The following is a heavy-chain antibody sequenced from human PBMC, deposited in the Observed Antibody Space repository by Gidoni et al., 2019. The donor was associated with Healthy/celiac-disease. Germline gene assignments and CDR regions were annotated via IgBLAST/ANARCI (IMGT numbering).Heavy chain of an antibody. CDR2: ISWNSGSI. D-gene: IGHD3-16*01. J-gene: IGHJ3*02. CDR3: AKDMGVFGGWGTPGDAFDI. CDR1: GFTFDEYA. V-gene: IGHV3-9*01. Sequence: EVQLVESGGGLVQPGRSLRLSCAASGFTFDEYAMHWVRQAPGKGLEWVLGISWNSGSIGYADSVKGRFTISRDNAKNSLYLQMNSLRAEDTALYYCAKDMGVFGGWGTPGDAFDIWGQGTMVTVSS.